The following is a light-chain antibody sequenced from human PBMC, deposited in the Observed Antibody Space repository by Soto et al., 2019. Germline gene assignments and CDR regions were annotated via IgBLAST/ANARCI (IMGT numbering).Light chain of an antibody. Sequence: DIQMSQYPSSLSASVLDGLTITCLASQRISSFLNWYQQKPGKAPKLLIYAASSLQSGVPSRFSGSGSGTDFTLTISSLQPEDFATYYCQQSYSPRTFGGGTKVDIK. CDR3: QQSYSPRT. J-gene: IGKJ4*01. CDR1: QRISSF. V-gene: IGKV1-39*01. CDR2: AAS.